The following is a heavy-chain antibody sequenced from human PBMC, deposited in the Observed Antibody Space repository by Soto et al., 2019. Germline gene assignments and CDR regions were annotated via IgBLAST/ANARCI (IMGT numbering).Heavy chain of an antibody. D-gene: IGHD2-2*01. Sequence: GASVKVSCKASGYTFTSYYMHCVRQAPGHRLEWMGVVNPSGGSTTYPQKFQGRVTMTRDTSTSTVYMELTSLRFEDTAVYYCAREPVVPAAVHYYSGMDVWGQGTTVTVSS. CDR2: VNPSGGST. CDR1: GYTFTSYY. V-gene: IGHV1-46*01. J-gene: IGHJ6*02. CDR3: AREPVVPAAVHYYSGMDV.